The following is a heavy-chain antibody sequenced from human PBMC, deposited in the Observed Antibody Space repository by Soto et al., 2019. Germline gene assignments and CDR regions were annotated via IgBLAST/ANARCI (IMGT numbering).Heavy chain of an antibody. CDR3: ARGIATGQLDH. Sequence: ASVKVSCKASGYTFTRYTMNWVRQAPGQRLEWTGWINPDNGNTKSSQKFQDRVIINRDTSASTAYMDLSSLRSEDTAVYYCARGIATGQLDHWGQGTMVTVSS. D-gene: IGHD2-2*01. CDR2: INPDNGNT. CDR1: GYTFTRYT. V-gene: IGHV1-3*01. J-gene: IGHJ5*02.